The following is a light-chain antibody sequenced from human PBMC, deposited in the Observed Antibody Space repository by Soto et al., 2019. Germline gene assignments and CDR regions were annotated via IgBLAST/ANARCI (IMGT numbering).Light chain of an antibody. CDR1: QSINNK. J-gene: IGKJ1*01. CDR2: GAS. V-gene: IGKV3-20*01. Sequence: EIVFTQSPGTLSLAPVERATLSCRASQSINNKVAWYQQKPGQAPRLLIYGASSRATGIPDRFSGSGSGTDFTLTISRLEPEDFAVYYCQQYGSSPWTFGQGTKVDIK. CDR3: QQYGSSPWT.